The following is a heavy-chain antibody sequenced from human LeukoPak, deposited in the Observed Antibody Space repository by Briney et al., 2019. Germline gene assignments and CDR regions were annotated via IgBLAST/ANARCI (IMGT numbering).Heavy chain of an antibody. Sequence: ASVKVSCKASGYTFTSYDINWVRQATGQGLEWMGWMNPNSGNTGYAQKFQGRVTMTRNTSTSTAYMELSSLRSEDTAVYYCARYPLAAAGTGYYYYGMDVWGQGTTVTVSS. D-gene: IGHD6-13*01. CDR2: MNPNSGNT. CDR3: ARYPLAAAGTGYYYYGMDV. V-gene: IGHV1-8*01. CDR1: GYTFTSYD. J-gene: IGHJ6*02.